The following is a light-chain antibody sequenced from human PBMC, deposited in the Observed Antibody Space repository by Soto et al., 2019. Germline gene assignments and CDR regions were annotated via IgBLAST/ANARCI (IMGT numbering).Light chain of an antibody. CDR3: QQYDFSPPLYT. Sequence: ENVLTQSPGTLSLSPGERATLSCRASLSVTSYLAWYQKKPGQPPTLLIYATSTRAAGIPDRFSGSGSGTDFTLTIDRLELEDFAVYYCQQYDFSPPLYTFGQGTKLEIK. V-gene: IGKV3-20*01. CDR2: ATS. CDR1: LSVTSY. J-gene: IGKJ2*01.